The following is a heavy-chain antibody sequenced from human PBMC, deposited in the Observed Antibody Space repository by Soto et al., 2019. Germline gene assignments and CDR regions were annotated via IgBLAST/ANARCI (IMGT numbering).Heavy chain of an antibody. D-gene: IGHD6-13*01. CDR1: GGSIRSGGYY. Sequence: QVQLQESGPGLVKPSQTLSLTCTVSGGSIRSGGYYWSWLRQHPGNGLEWIGYIYYSGSTYYNPSLKSRVTISVDTSKNQFSLKLSSVTAADTAVYYCARAEASSIWTLGWFDPWGQGTLVTVSS. J-gene: IGHJ5*02. CDR3: ARAEASSIWTLGWFDP. V-gene: IGHV4-31*03. CDR2: IYYSGST.